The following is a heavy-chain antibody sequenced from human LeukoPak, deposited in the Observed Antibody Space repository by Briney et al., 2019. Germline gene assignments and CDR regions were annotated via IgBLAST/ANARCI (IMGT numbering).Heavy chain of an antibody. V-gene: IGHV3-23*01. J-gene: IGHJ4*02. CDR3: AKDRAYSFDY. D-gene: IGHD3-16*01. CDR1: GFTFSNAW. Sequence: GGSLRLSCATSGFTFSNAWMNRVRQAPGKGLEWVSVISGNGVKTYYTDSVKGRFTFFRDNYKNTLYLQMNSLRADDTAVYYCAKDRAYSFDYWGQGTLVTVSS. CDR2: ISGNGVKT.